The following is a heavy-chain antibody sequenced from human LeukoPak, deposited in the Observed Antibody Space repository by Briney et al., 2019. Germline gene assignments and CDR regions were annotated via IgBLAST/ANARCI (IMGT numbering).Heavy chain of an antibody. V-gene: IGHV1-18*04. J-gene: IGHJ4*02. CDR3: ARGGGYGGFDY. CDR2: ISVYNGNT. Sequence: EASVKVSCKASGYTFISYGIRWVRQAPGHGLEWMGWISVYNGNTNYAQKLQGRVTMTPDTSTSTAYMELRSLRSDDTAVYYCARGGGYGGFDYWGQGTRVTVSS. D-gene: IGHD5-12*01. CDR1: GYTFISYG.